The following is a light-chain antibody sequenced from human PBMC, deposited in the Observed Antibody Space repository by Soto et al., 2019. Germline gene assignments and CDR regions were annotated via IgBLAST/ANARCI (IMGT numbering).Light chain of an antibody. CDR2: EGS. J-gene: IGLJ2*01. CDR3: CSYAGRSTLV. Sequence: QSALTQPASVSGSPGQSITISCTGTSSDVGSYNLVSWYQQHPGKAPKLMIYEGSKRPSGVSNRFSGSKSGNTASLTISGLQAEDEADYYCCSYAGRSTLVFGGGIKVTVL. CDR1: SSDVGSYNL. V-gene: IGLV2-23*01.